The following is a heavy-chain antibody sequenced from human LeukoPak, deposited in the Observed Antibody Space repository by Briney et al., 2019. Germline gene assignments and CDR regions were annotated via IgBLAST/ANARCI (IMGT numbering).Heavy chain of an antibody. CDR1: GFTVSSNY. CDR3: ASYDSGGYFDY. D-gene: IGHD3-22*01. V-gene: IGHV3-53*01. Sequence: GGSLRLSCAASGFTVSSNYMSWVRQAPGKGLEWVSVIYSSGSTYYADSVKGRFTISRDNSKNTLYLQMNSLRAEDTAVYYCASYDSGGYFDYWGQGTLVTVSS. J-gene: IGHJ4*02. CDR2: IYSSGST.